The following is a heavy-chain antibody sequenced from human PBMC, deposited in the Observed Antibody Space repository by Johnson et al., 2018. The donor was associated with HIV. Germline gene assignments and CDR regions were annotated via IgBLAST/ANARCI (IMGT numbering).Heavy chain of an antibody. CDR2: ISYDGSNK. V-gene: IGHV3-30*03. J-gene: IGHJ3*02. Sequence: QMQLVESGGGVVQPGRSLRLSCAASGFTFSSYGMHWVRQATGKGLEWVAVISYDGSNKYYADSVKGRFTISRDNSKNTLYLQMNSLRAGDTAVYYCARGLWATTPGGAFDIWGQGTMVTVSS. D-gene: IGHD1-26*01. CDR3: ARGLWATTPGGAFDI. CDR1: GFTFSSYG.